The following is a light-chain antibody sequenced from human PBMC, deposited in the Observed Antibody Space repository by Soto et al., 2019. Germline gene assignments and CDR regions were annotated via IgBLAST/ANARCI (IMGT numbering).Light chain of an antibody. CDR2: EVN. V-gene: IGLV2-23*02. J-gene: IGLJ3*02. Sequence: QSALTQPASMSGSPGQSVTISCTGTSSDIGYYNLVSWYQHHPGKAPKFIIFEVNKRPSGISSRFSGSKSGYTASLTISGIQAEDEADYYCCSYAGGSTWVFGGGTKSPS. CDR1: SSDIGYYNL. CDR3: CSYAGGSTWV.